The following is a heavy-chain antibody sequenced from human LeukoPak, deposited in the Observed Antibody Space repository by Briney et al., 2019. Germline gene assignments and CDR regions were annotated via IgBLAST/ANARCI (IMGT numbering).Heavy chain of an antibody. Sequence: SETLSLTCTVSGGSIGSYYWSWIRQPAGKGLQWIGRIYTSGSTFYNPSLNSRVTMSVDTSKNQFSLKLNSVTAADTAVYYCARDRGYDILTGYSLYNWFDPWGQGTLVTVSS. CDR3: ARDRGYDILTGYSLYNWFDP. CDR2: IYTSGST. J-gene: IGHJ5*02. V-gene: IGHV4-4*07. CDR1: GGSIGSYY. D-gene: IGHD3-9*01.